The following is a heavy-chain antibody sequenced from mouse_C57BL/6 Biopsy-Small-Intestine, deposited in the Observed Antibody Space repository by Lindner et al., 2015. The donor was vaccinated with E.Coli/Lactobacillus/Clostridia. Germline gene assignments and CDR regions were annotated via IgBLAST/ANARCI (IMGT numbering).Heavy chain of an antibody. Sequence: SVKVSCKASGNTFKFYEVTWVRQAPGQGLEWMGGIKIIFGTTKYAGKFQGRVTFTADESTDTAYMELTSLTSEDTAVYYCGRDVGDTAYDYGDDILDVWGQGTMVIVSS. CDR3: GRDVGDTAYDYGDDILDV. CDR2: IKIIFGTT. D-gene: IGHD2-4*01. J-gene: IGHJ1*01. V-gene: IGHV1-84*02. CDR1: GNTFKFYE.